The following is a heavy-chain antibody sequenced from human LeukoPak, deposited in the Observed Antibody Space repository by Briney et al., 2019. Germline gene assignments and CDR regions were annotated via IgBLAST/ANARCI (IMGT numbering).Heavy chain of an antibody. V-gene: IGHV1-18*01. CDR1: GYTFTSYG. CDR2: ISAYNGNT. J-gene: IGHJ4*02. CDR3: ARVQWLGRPHEYYFDY. D-gene: IGHD6-19*01. Sequence: GASVEVSCKASGYTFTSYGISWVRQAPGQGLEWMGWISAYNGNTNYTQKLQGRVTMTTDTSTSTAYMELRSVRSDDTAVYYCARVQWLGRPHEYYFDYWGQGALVTVSS.